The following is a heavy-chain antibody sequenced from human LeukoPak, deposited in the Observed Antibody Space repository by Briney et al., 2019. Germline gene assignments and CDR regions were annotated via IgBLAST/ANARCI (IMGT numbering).Heavy chain of an antibody. CDR2: VYRSGNT. CDR1: GDSISSEY. Sequence: SETLSLTCTVSGDSISSEYWSWIRQPPGRGLEWIGYVYRSGNTDYNPSLMRRLTISLDTSKNQLSLNLTSVTAADTAVYYCAGRGQRYFRDWGQGTLVTVSS. J-gene: IGHJ1*01. V-gene: IGHV4-4*08. CDR3: AGRGQRYFRD.